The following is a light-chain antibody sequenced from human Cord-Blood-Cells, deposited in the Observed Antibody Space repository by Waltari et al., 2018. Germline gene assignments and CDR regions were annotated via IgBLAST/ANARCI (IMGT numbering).Light chain of an antibody. J-gene: IGLJ2*01. CDR1: RSNIGSNY. Sequence: QSVLTQPPSASGTPGQRVPLSCSGSRSNIGSNYVYWYQQLPGTAPTLPLYRNNQRPSGVPDRFSGSKSGTSASLAISGLRSEDEADYYCAAWDDSLSALFGGGTKLTVL. V-gene: IGLV1-47*01. CDR2: RNN. CDR3: AAWDDSLSAL.